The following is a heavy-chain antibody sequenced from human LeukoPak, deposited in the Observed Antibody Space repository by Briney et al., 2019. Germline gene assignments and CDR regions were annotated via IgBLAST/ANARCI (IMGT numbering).Heavy chain of an antibody. V-gene: IGHV1-2*02. Sequence: ASVKVSCKASGYTFTSYYMHWVRQAPGQGLEWMGWINPNSGGTNYAQKFQGRVTMTRETSISTAYMELSRLRSDDTAVYYCARDYEILTGYLHDAFDIWGQGTMVTVSS. J-gene: IGHJ3*02. D-gene: IGHD3-9*01. CDR2: INPNSGGT. CDR1: GYTFTSYY. CDR3: ARDYEILTGYLHDAFDI.